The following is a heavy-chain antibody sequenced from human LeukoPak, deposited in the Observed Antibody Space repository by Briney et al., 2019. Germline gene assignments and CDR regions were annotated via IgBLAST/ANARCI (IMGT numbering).Heavy chain of an antibody. V-gene: IGHV3-30*02. CDR3: AKDHCSSTSCFYFDY. Sequence: GGSLRLSCAASGFTSTSYGMHWVRQAPGKGLEWVAFIRYDGSNKYYADSVKGRFTISRDNTLYLQMNSLRAEDTAVYYCAKDHCSSTSCFYFDYWGQGTLVTVSS. CDR1: GFTSTSYG. J-gene: IGHJ4*02. CDR2: IRYDGSNK. D-gene: IGHD2-2*01.